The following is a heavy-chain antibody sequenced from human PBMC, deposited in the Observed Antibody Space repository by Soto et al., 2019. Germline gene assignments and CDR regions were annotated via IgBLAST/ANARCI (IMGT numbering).Heavy chain of an antibody. V-gene: IGHV1-24*01. J-gene: IGHJ3*02. Sequence: ASVKVSCKVSGYTLTELSMRWVRQAPGKGLEWMGGFDPEDGETIYAQKFQGRVTMTEDTSTDTAYMELSSLRSEDTAVYYCATVTYYYDSSHAFDIWGQGTMVTVSS. D-gene: IGHD3-22*01. CDR2: FDPEDGET. CDR3: ATVTYYYDSSHAFDI. CDR1: GYTLTELS.